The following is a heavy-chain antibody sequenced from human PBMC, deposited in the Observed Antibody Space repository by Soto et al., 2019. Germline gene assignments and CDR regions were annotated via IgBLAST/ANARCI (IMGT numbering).Heavy chain of an antibody. Sequence: GGSLRLSCAASGFTFSSYGMHWVRQAPGKGLEWVAVIWYDGSNKYYADSVKGRFTISRDNSKNTLYLQMNSLRAEDTAVYYCASSGYSRSWYVPNDYWGQGTLVTVSS. CDR3: ASSGYSRSWYVPNDY. CDR1: GFTFSSYG. V-gene: IGHV3-33*01. D-gene: IGHD6-13*01. J-gene: IGHJ4*02. CDR2: IWYDGSNK.